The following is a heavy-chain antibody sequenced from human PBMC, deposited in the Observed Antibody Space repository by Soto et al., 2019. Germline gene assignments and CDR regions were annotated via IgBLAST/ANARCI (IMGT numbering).Heavy chain of an antibody. CDR2: IFYSGNS. CDR1: DGSISSSSYC. V-gene: IGHV4-61*03. CDR3: ARGRGNFDF. Sequence: PSETLSLTCTVSDGSISSSSYCWSWIRQVPGKGLEWIGYIFYSGNSNYNPSLKSRVTISVDTSKNHFSLNLSSLTAADTAAYYCARGRGNFDFWGQGTLVTVSS. D-gene: IGHD3-10*01. J-gene: IGHJ4*02.